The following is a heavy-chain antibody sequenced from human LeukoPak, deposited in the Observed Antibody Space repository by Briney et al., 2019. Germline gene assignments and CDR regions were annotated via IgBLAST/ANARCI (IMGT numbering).Heavy chain of an antibody. V-gene: IGHV3-23*01. CDR3: AKLRWEVTHYWYFDL. D-gene: IGHD4-23*01. CDR1: GFTFNNYA. CDR2: ISPSGGST. J-gene: IGHJ2*01. Sequence: GGSLSLSCAASGFTFNNYAMSWVRQAPGKGLEWVSAISPSGGSTYFADSVRGRFTISRDNSKNTVYVQMNSLRAEDTAVYYCAKLRWEVTHYWYFDLWGRGTLVTVSS.